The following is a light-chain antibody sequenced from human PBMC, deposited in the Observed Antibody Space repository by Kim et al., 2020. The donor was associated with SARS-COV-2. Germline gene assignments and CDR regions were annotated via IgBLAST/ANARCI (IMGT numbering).Light chain of an antibody. CDR1: KLGNKY. CDR2: EDK. V-gene: IGLV3-1*01. CDR3: QAWDSGTGV. Sequence: SYELTQPPSVSVSPGQTASITCSGDKLGNKYACXYQQKPGQSPVLVIYEDKKRPSGIPERFSGSNSGNTATLTISGTQAMDEADYYCQAWDSGTGVFGGG. J-gene: IGLJ2*01.